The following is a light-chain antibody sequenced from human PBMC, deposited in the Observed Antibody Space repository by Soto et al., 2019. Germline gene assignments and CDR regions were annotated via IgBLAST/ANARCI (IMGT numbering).Light chain of an antibody. V-gene: IGKV3-20*01. Sequence: EIVLTQSPCTLSLSPGERATLSCGASQSVSSNYLAWYQQKPGQAPRFLIYGASNRATGIPDRFSGSGSGTDFTLTISSLQPDDFATYYCQQYNSYSWTFGQGTKVDIK. CDR1: QSVSSNY. CDR2: GAS. J-gene: IGKJ1*01. CDR3: QQYNSYSWT.